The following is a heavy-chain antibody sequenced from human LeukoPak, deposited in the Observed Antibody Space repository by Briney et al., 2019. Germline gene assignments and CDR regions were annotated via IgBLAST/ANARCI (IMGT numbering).Heavy chain of an antibody. Sequence: GGSLRLSCAASGFTFSDYYMSWIRQAPGKGLEWISYTSSSGITIYYADSVKGRFTMSRDNAKDSLYLQMNSLRAEDTAVYYCARDRYATDVWGQGTTVTVSS. CDR1: GFTFSDYY. J-gene: IGHJ6*02. V-gene: IGHV3-11*01. CDR3: ARDRYATDV. CDR2: TSSSGITI.